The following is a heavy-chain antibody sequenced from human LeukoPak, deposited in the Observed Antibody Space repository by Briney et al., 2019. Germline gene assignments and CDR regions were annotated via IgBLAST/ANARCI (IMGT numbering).Heavy chain of an antibody. D-gene: IGHD6-13*01. CDR2: IYYSGST. J-gene: IGHJ4*02. CDR1: GGSISSSSYY. CDR3: ARDGRIAAAGTWDY. Sequence: SETLSLTCTVSGGSISSSSYYWGWIRQPPGKGLEWIGSIYYSGSTYYNPSLKSRVTISVDTSKDQFSLKLSSVTAADTAVYYCARDGRIAAAGTWDYWGQGTLVTVSS. V-gene: IGHV4-39*07.